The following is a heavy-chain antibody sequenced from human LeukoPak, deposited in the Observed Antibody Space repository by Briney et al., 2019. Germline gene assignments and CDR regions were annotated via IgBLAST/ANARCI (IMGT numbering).Heavy chain of an antibody. V-gene: IGHV5-51*01. CDR3: ALAVIASAFDFDI. D-gene: IGHD2-21*01. CDR2: IYPADSDT. Sequence: GESLKIHCKGSGYSFASYWIGWVRQMPGKGLEWMGIIYPADSDTRYSPSFQGQVTISADKSIGTAYLQWGSLKASDTAIYYCALAVIASAFDFDIWGQGTMVTVSS. CDR1: GYSFASYW. J-gene: IGHJ3*02.